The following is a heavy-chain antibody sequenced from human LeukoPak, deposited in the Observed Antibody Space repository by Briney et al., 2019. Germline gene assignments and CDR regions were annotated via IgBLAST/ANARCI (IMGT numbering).Heavy chain of an antibody. CDR2: INPSGGST. CDR3: ASTLPGRQWLVQGAFDI. V-gene: IGHV1-46*01. J-gene: IGHJ3*02. Sequence: ASVKVSCKASGYTFTSYYMHWVRQAPGQGLEWMGIINPSGGSTSYAQKFQGRVTITADKSTSTAYMELSSLRSEDTAVYYCASTLPGRQWLVQGAFDIWGQGTMVTVSS. CDR1: GYTFTSYY. D-gene: IGHD6-19*01.